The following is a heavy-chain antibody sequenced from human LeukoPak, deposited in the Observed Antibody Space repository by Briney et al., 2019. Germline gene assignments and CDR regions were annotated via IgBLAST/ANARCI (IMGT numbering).Heavy chain of an antibody. V-gene: IGHV4-59*08. CDR1: GGSISSYY. CDR3: ARQSRATGTLDS. CDR2: IYYSGST. J-gene: IGHJ5*01. Sequence: SGTLSLTCTVSGGSISSYYWSWIRQPPGKGLEWIGYIYYSGSTNYNPSLKSRVPISLDTSKNQFSLKLSSVTAADTAVYYCARQSRATGTLDSWGQGTLVTVSS. D-gene: IGHD6-13*01.